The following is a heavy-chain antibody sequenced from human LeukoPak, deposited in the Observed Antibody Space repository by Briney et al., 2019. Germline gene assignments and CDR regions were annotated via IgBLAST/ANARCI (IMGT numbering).Heavy chain of an antibody. Sequence: KPSETLSLTCTVSGGSVSSSDFNWGWIRQPPGKGLEWIGTIYYSGTTYYNPSLGSRVAISVDTSKNQFSLDLNSVTAADTAVHYCARRQYGSGWYGDGEWFWFAPWGQGTLVIVSS. CDR2: IYYSGTT. CDR3: ARRQYGSGWYGDGEWFWFAP. CDR1: GGSVSSSDFN. D-gene: IGHD6-19*01. V-gene: IGHV4-39*01. J-gene: IGHJ5*02.